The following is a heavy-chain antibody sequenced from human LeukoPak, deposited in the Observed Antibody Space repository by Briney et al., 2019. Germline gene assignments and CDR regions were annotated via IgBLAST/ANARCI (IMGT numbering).Heavy chain of an antibody. V-gene: IGHV1-2*06. CDR3: VRAVEMATNINLNWFDP. J-gene: IGHJ5*02. CDR2: INPNSGGT. D-gene: IGHD5-24*01. Sequence: ASVKVSCKASGYTFTGYYMHWVRQAPGQGLEWMGRINPNSGGTNYAQKFQGRVTMTRDTSISTAYMELSRLRSDDTAVYYCVRAVEMATNINLNWFDPWGQGTLVTVSS. CDR1: GYTFTGYY.